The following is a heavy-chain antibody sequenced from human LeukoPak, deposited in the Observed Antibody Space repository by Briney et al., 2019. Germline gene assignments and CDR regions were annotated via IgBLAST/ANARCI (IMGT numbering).Heavy chain of an antibody. Sequence: PGGSLRLSCAASGFTFSSYWMNWVRQPPGKGLEWVANIKQDGSEKYYVDSVKGRFTISRDNAKKSLYLQMNSLRAEDTGVYYCARDPSRGYTYGYGDYWGQGILVTVSS. J-gene: IGHJ4*02. V-gene: IGHV3-7*01. CDR3: ARDPSRGYTYGYGDY. CDR2: IKQDGSEK. D-gene: IGHD5-18*01. CDR1: GFTFSSYW.